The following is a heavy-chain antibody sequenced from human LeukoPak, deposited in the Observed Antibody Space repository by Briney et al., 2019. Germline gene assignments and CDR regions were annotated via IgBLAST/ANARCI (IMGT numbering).Heavy chain of an antibody. CDR3: ARIKKITYYYDSSGYPADY. V-gene: IGHV3-48*01. Sequence: GGSLRLSCAASGFAFSSYSMNWVRQAPGKGLEWVSYISSSSSTIYYADSVKGRFTISRDNAKNSLYLQMSSLRAEDTAVYYCARIKKITYYYDSSGYPADYWGQGTLVTVSS. CDR2: ISSSSSTI. J-gene: IGHJ4*02. D-gene: IGHD3-22*01. CDR1: GFAFSSYS.